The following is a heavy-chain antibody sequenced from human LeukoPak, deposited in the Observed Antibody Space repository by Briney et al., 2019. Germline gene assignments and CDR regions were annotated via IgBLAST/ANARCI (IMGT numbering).Heavy chain of an antibody. D-gene: IGHD5-18*01. Sequence: GESLKISCKTSGYSFTTYWIGWVRQMPGTGLEWVGAIYPDDSDTRYSPSFQGQVVISADRSISTAYLQWSSLKASDTAMYYCARQGRGYSYGIDYWGQGTLVTVSS. J-gene: IGHJ4*02. CDR3: ARQGRGYSYGIDY. V-gene: IGHV5-51*01. CDR1: GYSFTTYW. CDR2: IYPDDSDT.